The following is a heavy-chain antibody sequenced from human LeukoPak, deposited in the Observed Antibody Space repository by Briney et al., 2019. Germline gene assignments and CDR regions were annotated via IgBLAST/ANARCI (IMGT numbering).Heavy chain of an antibody. CDR2: ISGSGGST. D-gene: IGHD2-21*02. Sequence: GGSLRLSCAASGFTFSSYAMSWVRQARGNGLEWVSAISGSGGSTYYADSVKGRFTISRDNSKNTLYLQMNSLRAEDTAVYYCAKDIAYCGGDCYWVSAFDIWGQGTMVTVSS. CDR1: GFTFSSYA. V-gene: IGHV3-23*01. J-gene: IGHJ3*02. CDR3: AKDIAYCGGDCYWVSAFDI.